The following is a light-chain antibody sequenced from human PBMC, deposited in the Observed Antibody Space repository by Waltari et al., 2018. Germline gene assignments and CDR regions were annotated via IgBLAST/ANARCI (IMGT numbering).Light chain of an antibody. J-gene: IGKJ2*01. CDR1: QRVISN. Sequence: VVMTQSPATLSVSPGERATLSCRASQRVISNLAWYQQKPAQTPRLLIYGASTRATGIPGRFSGSGSGTEFTLTIYSLQSEDFAVYYCQQYNNWPYTFGQGTKLEIK. V-gene: IGKV3-15*01. CDR3: QQYNNWPYT. CDR2: GAS.